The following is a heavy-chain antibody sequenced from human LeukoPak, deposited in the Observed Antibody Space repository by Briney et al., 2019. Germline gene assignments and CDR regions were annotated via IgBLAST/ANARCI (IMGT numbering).Heavy chain of an antibody. CDR3: YYDILPGYDPGPE. Sequence: GGSLRLSCAASGFTFSSYAMSWVRQAPGKGLEWVSAISGSGGSTYYADSVKGRFTISRDNSKNTLYLQMNSLRAEDTAVYYCYYDILPGYDPGPEWGQGTLVTVSS. V-gene: IGHV3-23*01. CDR2: ISGSGGST. D-gene: IGHD3-9*01. CDR1: GFTFSSYA. J-gene: IGHJ4*02.